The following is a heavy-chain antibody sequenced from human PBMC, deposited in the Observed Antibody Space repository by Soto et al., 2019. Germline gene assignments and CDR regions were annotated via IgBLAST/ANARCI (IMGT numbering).Heavy chain of an antibody. CDR1: GGSVSGYY. CDR3: ARHSSGSSFDP. J-gene: IGHJ5*02. CDR2: IFDSGST. Sequence: QVQLQESGPGLVKPSETLSLTCTVSGGSVSGYYWSWIRQPPWKGLEWIAYIFDSGSTNYNPSLKSRVTISVDTSKNQVSLRLTSVTAADTAVYYCARHSSGSSFDPRGQGTLVTVSS. D-gene: IGHD3-10*01. V-gene: IGHV4-59*08.